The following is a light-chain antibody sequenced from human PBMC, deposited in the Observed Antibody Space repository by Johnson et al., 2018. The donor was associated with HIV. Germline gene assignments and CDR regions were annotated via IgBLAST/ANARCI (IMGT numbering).Light chain of an antibody. V-gene: IGLV1-51*01. Sequence: QSVLTQPPSVSAAPGQKVTISCSGSYSNIGNYYVSWYQQVPGTAPKLLIYDNDKRPSGIPDRFSGSKSGTSATLGITGLQTGDEADYYCGTWDSSLSIYVFGTGTKVTVL. CDR1: YSNIGNYY. CDR2: DND. CDR3: GTWDSSLSIYV. J-gene: IGLJ1*01.